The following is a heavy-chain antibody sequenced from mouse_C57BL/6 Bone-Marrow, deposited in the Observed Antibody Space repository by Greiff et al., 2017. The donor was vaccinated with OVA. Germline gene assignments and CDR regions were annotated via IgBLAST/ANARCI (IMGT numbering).Heavy chain of an antibody. J-gene: IGHJ4*01. Sequence: DVKLVESGGGLVKPGGSLKLSCAASGYTFSSYAMSWVRQTPEKRLEWVATISDGGSYTYYPDNVKGRFTISRDNAKNNLYLQMSHLTTEDTAMYYCARDWLLVGDYWGQGTSVTVSS. CDR2: ISDGGSYT. V-gene: IGHV5-4*01. CDR1: GYTFSSYA. D-gene: IGHD1-3*01. CDR3: ARDWLLVGDY.